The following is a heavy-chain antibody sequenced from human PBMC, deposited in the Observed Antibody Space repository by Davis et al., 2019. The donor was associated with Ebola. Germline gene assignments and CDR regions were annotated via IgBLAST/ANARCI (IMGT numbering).Heavy chain of an antibody. D-gene: IGHD2-21*02. CDR2: IKQDGSEK. V-gene: IGHV3-7*01. J-gene: IGHJ4*02. CDR1: GFTFSSYW. Sequence: GESLKISCAASGFTFSSYWMSWVRQAPGKGLEGVANIKQDGSEKYYVDSVKGRFTISGDNAKNSLYLQMSSLRDEDTAVYYCARRPAYCGGDCYSDYWGQGTLVTVSS. CDR3: ARRPAYCGGDCYSDY.